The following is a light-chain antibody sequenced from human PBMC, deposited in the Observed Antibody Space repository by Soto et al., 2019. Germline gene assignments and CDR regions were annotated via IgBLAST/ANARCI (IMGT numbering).Light chain of an antibody. CDR3: QTWGTGIAV. V-gene: IGLV4-69*01. CDR1: SGHSSYA. Sequence: QLVLTQSPSASASLGASVKLTCTLSSGHSSYAIAWQQQQPEKGPRYLMKLNSDGSHSKGDGIPDRFSGSSSGAERYLTISSLQSEDEADYYCQTWGTGIAVFGGGTQLTVL. J-gene: IGLJ7*01. CDR2: LNSDGSH.